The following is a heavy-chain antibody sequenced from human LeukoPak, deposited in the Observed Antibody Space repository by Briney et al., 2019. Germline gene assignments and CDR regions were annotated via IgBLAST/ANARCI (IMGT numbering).Heavy chain of an antibody. J-gene: IGHJ4*02. CDR3: ARDWTTVTTGLDY. D-gene: IGHD4-17*01. CDR2: IPYDGSNK. CDR1: GFTFSTYA. V-gene: IGHV3-30*04. Sequence: GGSLRLSCAASGFTFSTYAMSWVRQAPGKGLEWVAVIPYDGSNKYYADSVKGRFTISRDNSKNTLYLQMNSLRAEDTAVYYCARDWTTVTTGLDYWGQGTLVTVSS.